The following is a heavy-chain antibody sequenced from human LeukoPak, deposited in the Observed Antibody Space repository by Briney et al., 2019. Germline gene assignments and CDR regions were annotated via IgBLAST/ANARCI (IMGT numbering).Heavy chain of an antibody. D-gene: IGHD3-22*01. CDR3: ARGRPDRGYYYRGDWFDP. J-gene: IGHJ5*02. Sequence: SETLSLTCTVSGYSISSGYYWGWIRQPPGKGLEWIGSIYHSGSTNYKPSLKSRVTISVDTSKNQFSLKLSSVTAADTAVYYCARGRPDRGYYYRGDWFDPWGQGTLVTVSS. V-gene: IGHV4-38-2*02. CDR1: GYSISSGYY. CDR2: IYHSGST.